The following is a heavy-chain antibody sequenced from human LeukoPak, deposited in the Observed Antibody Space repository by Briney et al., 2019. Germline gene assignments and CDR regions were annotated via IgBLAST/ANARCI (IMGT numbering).Heavy chain of an antibody. V-gene: IGHV1-46*01. Sequence: ASVKVSCKASGYTFTSYYMHWVRQAPGQGLEWMGIINPSGGSTSYAQKFQGRVTITVDKSTSTAYMELSSLRSEDTAVYYCAREIWFDPWGQGTLVTVSS. CDR1: GYTFTSYY. J-gene: IGHJ5*02. CDR2: INPSGGST. CDR3: AREIWFDP.